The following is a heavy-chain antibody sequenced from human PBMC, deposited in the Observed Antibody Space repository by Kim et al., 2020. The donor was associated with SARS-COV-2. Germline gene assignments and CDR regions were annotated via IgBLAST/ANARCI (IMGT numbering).Heavy chain of an antibody. CDR3: AKMGQYCSGGTCPADY. J-gene: IGHJ4*02. Sequence: GGSLRLSCAASGFTFSSYVMSWVRQAPGKGLEWVSALSGSGGSTYYADSVKGRFTISRDNSKNTLYLQMNSLGAEDTAVYYCAKMGQYCSGGTCPADYWGQGTLVTVSS. CDR2: LSGSGGST. V-gene: IGHV3-23*01. CDR1: GFTFSSYV. D-gene: IGHD2-15*01.